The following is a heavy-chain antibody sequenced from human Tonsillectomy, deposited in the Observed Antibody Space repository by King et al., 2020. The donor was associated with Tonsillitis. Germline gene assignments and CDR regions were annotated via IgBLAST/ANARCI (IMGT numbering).Heavy chain of an antibody. CDR1: VFNFDDYA. V-gene: IGHV3-9*01. Sequence: VQLVESGGGLVQPGRSLRLSCAASVFNFDDYAIHWVRQAPGQGLGWVSGIRCNSGSRVYADSVKGRFTISRDNTKNSLYLQMSSLRADDTALYYCAKADQYSSAWRPLDLWGQGTLVTVSS. CDR3: AKADQYSSAWRPLDL. J-gene: IGHJ5*02. CDR2: IRCNSGSR. D-gene: IGHD6-19*01.